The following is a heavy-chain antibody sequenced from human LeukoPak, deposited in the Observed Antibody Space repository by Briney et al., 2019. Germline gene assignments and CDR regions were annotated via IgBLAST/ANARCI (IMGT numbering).Heavy chain of an antibody. J-gene: IGHJ4*02. Sequence: GGSLRLSCTVSGFTVSSNSMSWVRQAPGKGLEWVSFIYSDNTHYSDSVKGRFTISRDNSKNTLYLQMNSLRAGDTAVYYCARIGYSSSCTDYWGQGTLVTVSS. CDR3: ARIGYSSSCTDY. CDR2: IYSDNT. CDR1: GFTVSSNS. V-gene: IGHV3-53*01. D-gene: IGHD2-2*01.